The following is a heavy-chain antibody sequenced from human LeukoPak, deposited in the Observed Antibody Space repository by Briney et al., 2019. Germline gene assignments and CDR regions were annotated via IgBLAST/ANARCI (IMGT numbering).Heavy chain of an antibody. Sequence: GGSLRLSCAASGFTFSTFPMNWVRQAPGKGLEWVALIQNDGATTNYADSVRGRFTISRDNSKNTVYLQMNSLKADDTAVYYCATQSITLVVVISPFDYWGQGTLVTVSS. CDR2: IQNDGATT. D-gene: IGHD3-22*01. CDR1: GFTFSTFP. CDR3: ATQSITLVVVISPFDY. V-gene: IGHV3-30*02. J-gene: IGHJ4*02.